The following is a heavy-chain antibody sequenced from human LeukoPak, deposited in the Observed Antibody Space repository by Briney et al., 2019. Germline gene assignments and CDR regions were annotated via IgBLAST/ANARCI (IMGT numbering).Heavy chain of an antibody. CDR3: ARVLQQWLARGYFDY. D-gene: IGHD6-19*01. CDR1: GFTFSNYW. CDR2: IKQDESEK. V-gene: IGHV3-7*01. Sequence: PGGSLRLSCAVSGFTFSNYWMSWVRQAPGKGLEWVAHIKQDESEKYYVDSVKGRFTISRDNAKNSLYLQMNSLRAEDTAVYYCARVLQQWLARGYFDYWGQGTLVTVSS. J-gene: IGHJ4*02.